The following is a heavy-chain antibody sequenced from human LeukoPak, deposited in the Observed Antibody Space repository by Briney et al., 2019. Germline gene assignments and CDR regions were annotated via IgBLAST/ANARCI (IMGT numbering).Heavy chain of an antibody. CDR1: GYTFTSYD. V-gene: IGHV1-8*01. D-gene: IGHD5-24*01. CDR2: MNPNSGNT. Sequence: ASVKVSCKASGYTFTSYDINWVRQATGQGLEWMGWMNPNSGNTGYAQKFQGRVTMTRNTSISTAYMELSSLRSEDTAVYYCARDPGVEMATTEDYWGQGTLVTVSS. CDR3: ARDPGVEMATTEDY. J-gene: IGHJ4*02.